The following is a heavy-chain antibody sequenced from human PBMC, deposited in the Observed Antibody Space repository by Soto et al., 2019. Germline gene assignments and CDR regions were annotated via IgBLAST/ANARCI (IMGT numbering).Heavy chain of an antibody. CDR1: GGTFSSYA. CDR3: ARQPLMTYNWFDP. Sequence: SVKVSCKASGGTFSSYAISWVRQAPGQGLEWMGGIIPIFGTANYAQKFQGRVTITADESTSTAYMELSSLRSEDTAVYYCARQPLMTYNWFDPWGQGTLVTVSS. V-gene: IGHV1-69*13. J-gene: IGHJ5*02. CDR2: IIPIFGTA.